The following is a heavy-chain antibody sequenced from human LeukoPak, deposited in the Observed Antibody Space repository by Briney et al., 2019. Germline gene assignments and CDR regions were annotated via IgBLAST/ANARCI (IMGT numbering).Heavy chain of an antibody. CDR3: AKDKFWFRDGFDY. J-gene: IGHJ4*02. V-gene: IGHV3-9*01. CDR1: GFTFDDYA. CDR2: ISWNSGSI. Sequence: GRSLRLSCAASGFTFDDYAMHWVRQAPGKGLEWVSGISWNSGSIGYADSVKGRFTISRDNAKNSLYLQMNSLRAEDTALYYCAKDKFWFRDGFDYWGQGTLVTVSS. D-gene: IGHD3-9*01.